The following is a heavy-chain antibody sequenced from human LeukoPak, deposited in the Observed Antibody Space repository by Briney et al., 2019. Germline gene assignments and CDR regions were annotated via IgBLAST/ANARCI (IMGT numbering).Heavy chain of an antibody. V-gene: IGHV4-34*01. J-gene: IGHJ4*02. D-gene: IGHD1-26*01. CDR1: GGSFSGYY. Sequence: PSETLSLTCAVYGGSFSGYYWSWIRQPPGKGLEWIGEINHSGSTNYNPSLKSRVTMSVDTSKNQFSLKLSSVTAADTAVYYCARDEEGASFDFWGQGTLVTVSS. CDR2: INHSGST. CDR3: ARDEEGASFDF.